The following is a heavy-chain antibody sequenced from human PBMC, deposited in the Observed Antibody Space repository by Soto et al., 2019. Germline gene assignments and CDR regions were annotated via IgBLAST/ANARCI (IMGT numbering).Heavy chain of an antibody. Sequence: QVQLVQSGAEVKKPGASVKVSCKASGYTFTSYYMHWVRQAPGQGLEWMGIINPSGGSTSYAQKFQGRVTMTRDTSTSTVYMELSSLRSEDTAVYYCARGGDYDILTGYRVATNWFDPWGQGTLVTVSS. D-gene: IGHD3-9*01. CDR3: ARGGDYDILTGYRVATNWFDP. CDR2: INPSGGST. V-gene: IGHV1-46*03. J-gene: IGHJ5*02. CDR1: GYTFTSYY.